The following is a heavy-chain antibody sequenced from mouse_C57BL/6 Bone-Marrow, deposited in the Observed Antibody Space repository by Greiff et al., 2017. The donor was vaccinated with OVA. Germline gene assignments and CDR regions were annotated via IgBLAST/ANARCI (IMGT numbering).Heavy chain of an antibody. CDR3: ARKDSSGTWFAY. CDR2: IYPGSGNT. CDR1: GYSFTSYY. D-gene: IGHD3-2*02. V-gene: IGHV1-66*01. J-gene: IGHJ3*01. Sequence: VMLVESGPELVKPGASVKISCKASGYSFTSYYIHWVKQRPGQGLEWIGWIYPGSGNTKYNEKFKGKATLTADTSSSTAYMQLSSLTSEDSAVYYCARKDSSGTWFAYWGQGTLVTVSA.